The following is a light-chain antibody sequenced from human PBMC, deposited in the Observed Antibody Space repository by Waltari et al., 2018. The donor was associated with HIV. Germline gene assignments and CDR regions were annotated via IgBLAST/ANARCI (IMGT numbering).Light chain of an antibody. CDR2: GTS. J-gene: IGKJ1*01. V-gene: IGKV3-20*01. CDR1: QTVSSSY. Sequence: EVVLTQSPGTLSLSPGDRATLSCRASQTVSSSYLAWYQQKPGQGPRLLISGTSSRATGIPDMFSSSGSGTDFALTISRLWPEDFAVYYCQHFGTSRWTFGPGTKVEIK. CDR3: QHFGTSRWT.